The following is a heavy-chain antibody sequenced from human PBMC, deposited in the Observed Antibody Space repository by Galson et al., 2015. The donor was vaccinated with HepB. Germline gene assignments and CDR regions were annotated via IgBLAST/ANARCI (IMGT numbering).Heavy chain of an antibody. Sequence: SLRLSCAASGFTFSNYAMHWVRQAPDKGLEWVAVIAYDGRSEYYADPVKGRFTISRDNSKNTVYLQMNSLRAEDTAVYYCAKSEIGASYQGEAFDHWGQGTLVTVSS. J-gene: IGHJ4*02. D-gene: IGHD1-26*01. V-gene: IGHV3-30*18. CDR1: GFTFSNYA. CDR3: AKSEIGASYQGEAFDH. CDR2: IAYDGRSE.